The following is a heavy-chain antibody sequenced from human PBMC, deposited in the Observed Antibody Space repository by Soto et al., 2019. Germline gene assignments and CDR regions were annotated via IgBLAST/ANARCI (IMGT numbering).Heavy chain of an antibody. D-gene: IGHD3-3*01. CDR3: ARLQSDTSGYYFDH. Sequence: QVHLQESGPGLVKPSGTLSLTCAVSGGSISTNQWWNWVRQAPGKGLEWIGEIFHVGSTNYNPSLKSRVIISVDKSKNQFSLNLSSVTAADTAVYYCARLQSDTSGYYFDHWGQGALVTVSS. V-gene: IGHV4-4*02. J-gene: IGHJ4*02. CDR2: IFHVGST. CDR1: GGSISTNQW.